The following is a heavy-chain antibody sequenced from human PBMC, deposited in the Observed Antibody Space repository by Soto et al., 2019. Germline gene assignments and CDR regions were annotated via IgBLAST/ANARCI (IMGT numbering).Heavy chain of an antibody. Sequence: SETLSLTCTVSGPSITTDSYYWGWIRQPPGKGLEWIGSAYYSGSTYYNPSLKSRVTISVDTSKNQFSLKLSSVTAADTSAYFCAGLHSEYQQIDPWGQGTLVTVSS. CDR3: AGLHSEYQQIDP. J-gene: IGHJ5*02. D-gene: IGHD2-2*01. CDR2: AYYSGST. CDR1: GPSITTDSYY. V-gene: IGHV4-39*01.